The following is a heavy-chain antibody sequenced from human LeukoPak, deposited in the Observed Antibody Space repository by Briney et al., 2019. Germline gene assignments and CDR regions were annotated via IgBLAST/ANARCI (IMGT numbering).Heavy chain of an antibody. J-gene: IGHJ5*02. Sequence: SVKVSCKASGGTFSSYAISWVRQAPGQGLEWMGRIIPILGIANYAQKFQGRVTITADKSTSTAYMELSSLRSEDTAVYYCARSYYGSGSQLNWFDPWGQGTLVTVSS. V-gene: IGHV1-69*04. D-gene: IGHD3-10*01. CDR2: IIPILGIA. CDR1: GGTFSSYA. CDR3: ARSYYGSGSQLNWFDP.